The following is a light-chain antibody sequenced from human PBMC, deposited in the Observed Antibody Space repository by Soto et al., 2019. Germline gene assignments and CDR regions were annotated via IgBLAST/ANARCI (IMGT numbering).Light chain of an antibody. V-gene: IGKV3-20*01. J-gene: IGKJ4*01. CDR1: QSVSSSY. CDR2: GAS. CDR3: QQYGSSPLT. Sequence: EIVMTQSPATLSVSPGEGVTLFCWASQSVSSSYLAWYQQKPGQAPRLLIYGASSRATGIPDRFSGSGSGTDFTLTISRLEPEDFAVYYCQQYGSSPLTFGGRTKVDTK.